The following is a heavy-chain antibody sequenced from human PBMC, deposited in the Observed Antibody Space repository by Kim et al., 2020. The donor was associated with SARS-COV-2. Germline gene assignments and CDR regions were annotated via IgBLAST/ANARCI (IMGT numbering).Heavy chain of an antibody. J-gene: IGHJ4*02. Sequence: IHYADSVKGRFTVSRDNSDNFLYLQMSGLRGEDTARYYCARGSALTVFADYWGQGTMVSVSS. CDR2: I. V-gene: IGHV3-11*01. D-gene: IGHD3-10*01. CDR3: ARGSALTVFADY.